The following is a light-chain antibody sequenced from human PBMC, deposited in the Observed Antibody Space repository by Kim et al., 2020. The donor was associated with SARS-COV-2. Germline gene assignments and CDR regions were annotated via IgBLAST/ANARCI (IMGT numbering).Light chain of an antibody. Sequence: PGETANITCLGYEWGDNYVSCYQQKPGQSPVVVIFQDNRRTSGIPERFSRSNSGNSATLTIRRTQAMDEADYYCQAWDSSTHNYVFGAGTKVTVL. CDR2: QDN. CDR1: EWGDNY. V-gene: IGLV3-1*01. J-gene: IGLJ1*01. CDR3: QAWDSSTHNYV.